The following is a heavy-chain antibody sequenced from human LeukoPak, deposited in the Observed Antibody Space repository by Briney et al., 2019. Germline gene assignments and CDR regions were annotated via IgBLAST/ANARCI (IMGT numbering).Heavy chain of an antibody. CDR2: ISAYNGNT. V-gene: IGHV1-18*01. J-gene: IGHJ4*02. CDR3: AREMVRGVIMGGSDY. CDR1: GYTFSSYG. D-gene: IGHD3-10*01. Sequence: ASVKVSCKASGYTFSSYGISWVRQAPGQGLEWMGWISAYNGNTNYAQKLLGRVTMTTDTSTSTAYMELRSLRSDDTAVYYCAREMVRGVIMGGSDYWGQGTLVTVSS.